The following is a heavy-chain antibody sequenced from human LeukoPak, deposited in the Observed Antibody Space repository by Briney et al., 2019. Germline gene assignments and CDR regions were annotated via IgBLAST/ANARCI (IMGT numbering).Heavy chain of an antibody. D-gene: IGHD6-6*01. V-gene: IGHV1-18*01. CDR1: GYTFTSYG. J-gene: IGHJ6*03. CDR3: ARDYDPGSSSAPYYCYYMDV. Sequence: ASVKVSCKASGYTFTSYGISWVRQAPGQGLEWMGWISAYNGNTNYAQKLQGRVTMTTDTSTSTAYMELRSLRSDDTAVYYCARDYDPGSSSAPYYCYYMDVWGKGTTVTVSS. CDR2: ISAYNGNT.